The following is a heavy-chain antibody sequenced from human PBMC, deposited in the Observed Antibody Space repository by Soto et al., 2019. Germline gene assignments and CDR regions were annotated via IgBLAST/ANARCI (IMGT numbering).Heavy chain of an antibody. V-gene: IGHV2-26*01. D-gene: IGHD6-13*01. CDR1: GFSLSNARMG. J-gene: IGHJ4*02. Sequence: SGPTLVNPTETLTLTCTVSGFSLSNARMGVSWIRQPPGKALEWLAHIFSNDEKSYSTSLKSRLTISKDTSKGQVVLTMTNMDPVDTATYYCARIGKGSWSRFDYWGQGTPVTVSS. CDR3: ARIGKGSWSRFDY. CDR2: IFSNDEK.